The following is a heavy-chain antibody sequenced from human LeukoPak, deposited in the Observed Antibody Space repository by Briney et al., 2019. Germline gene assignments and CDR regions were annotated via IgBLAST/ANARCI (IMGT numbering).Heavy chain of an antibody. CDR1: GFTFSSYE. CDR2: ISSSGSTI. J-gene: IGHJ5*02. Sequence: GGSLRLSCAASGFTFSSYEMNWVRQAPGKGLEWVSYISSSGSTIYYADSVKGRFTISRDNSKNTLYLQMNSLRAEDTAVYYCARDVTVTTNNWFDPWGQGTLVTVSS. V-gene: IGHV3-48*03. D-gene: IGHD4-17*01. CDR3: ARDVTVTTNNWFDP.